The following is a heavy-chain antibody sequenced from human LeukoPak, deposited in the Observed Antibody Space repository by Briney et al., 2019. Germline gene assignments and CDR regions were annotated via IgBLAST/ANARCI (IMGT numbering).Heavy chain of an antibody. J-gene: IGHJ6*02. V-gene: IGHV3-30*18. CDR2: ISYDGSTK. Sequence: PGRSLRLSCAASGLTFSSYGMDWVRQAPGKGLEWVAVISYDGSTKYYADSVKGRFTISRDNSKNTLYLQMNSLRAEDTAVYYCAKYYGSDVASVDVWGQGTTVTVSS. D-gene: IGHD3-10*01. CDR3: AKYYGSDVASVDV. CDR1: GLTFSSYG.